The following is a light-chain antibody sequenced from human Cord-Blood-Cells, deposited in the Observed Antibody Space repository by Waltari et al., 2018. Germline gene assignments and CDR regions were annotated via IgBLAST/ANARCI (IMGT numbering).Light chain of an antibody. CDR2: GNS. CDR1: SSTIAAGYD. V-gene: IGLV1-40*01. CDR3: QSYDSSLSGSV. Sequence: QSVLTQPPSVSGPPGPRVTISCTGSSSTIAAGYDVPWYQQLPGTAPKLLIYGNSNRPSGVPDRFSGSKSGTSASLAITGLQAEDEADYYCQSYDSSLSGSVFGGGTKLTVL. J-gene: IGLJ2*01.